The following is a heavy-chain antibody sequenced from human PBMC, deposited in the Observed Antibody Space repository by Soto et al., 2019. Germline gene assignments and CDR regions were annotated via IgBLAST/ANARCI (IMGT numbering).Heavy chain of an antibody. CDR2: ISSTGSTI. D-gene: IGHD6-13*01. CDR3: ARDQAAAGMRRGWFEP. J-gene: IGHJ5*02. CDR1: GFTFSDYY. V-gene: IGHV3-11*01. Sequence: QVQLVESGGGLVKPGGSLRLSCAASGFTFSDYYMSWIRHAPGKGLEWGSYISSTGSTIYYADSVKGRFTISMDNAKNSLYLQMNSLRAEDTAVYYGARDQAAAGMRRGWFEPWGQGTLVTVSS.